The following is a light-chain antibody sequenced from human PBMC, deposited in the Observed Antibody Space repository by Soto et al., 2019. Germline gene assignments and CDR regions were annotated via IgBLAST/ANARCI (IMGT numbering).Light chain of an antibody. V-gene: IGKV4-1*01. CDR2: WAS. CDR1: HNLLSSFNNKNF. J-gene: IGKJ2*04. Sequence: DIVMTQSPASLAVSLGERAAINCKSSHNLLSSFNNKNFLSWYQQKAGQPPRLLIFWASTRESGVTDRFSGNMSRKDFTLTISSLQDEDVADNSSEQYYNHPSSFGKGTKLEI. CDR3: EQYYNHPSS.